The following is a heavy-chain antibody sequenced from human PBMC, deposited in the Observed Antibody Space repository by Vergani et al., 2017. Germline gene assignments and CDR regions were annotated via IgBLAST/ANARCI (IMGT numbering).Heavy chain of an antibody. Sequence: QVQLQESGPGVVKPSQTLFLTCAVSGGSISSGDHCWTWIRQRPGKGLEWIGYSFYSGTTDDNPSLTSRLTISVDTSKNDFFLKVTSVTAADTAVYYCTRQPQEGASSPPSAPTWGQGISVIVSS. CDR1: GGSISSGDHC. CDR3: TRQPQEGASSPPSAPT. D-gene: IGHD2-2*01. V-gene: IGHV4-30-4*08. J-gene: IGHJ4*02. CDR2: SFYSGTT.